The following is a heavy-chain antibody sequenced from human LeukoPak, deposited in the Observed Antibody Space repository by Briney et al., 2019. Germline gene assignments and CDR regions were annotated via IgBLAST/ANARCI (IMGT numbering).Heavy chain of an antibody. V-gene: IGHV4-30-2*01. CDR2: IYHSGST. J-gene: IGHJ4*02. CDR3: ARGRGSSWYYFDS. Sequence: SETLSLTCTVSGGSISSGGYSWSWIRQPPGKGLEWIGYIYHSGSTYYNPSLKSRVTISVDRSKNQFSLNLSSVTAADTAVYYCARGRGSSWYYFDSWGQGTLVTVSS. CDR1: GGSISSGGYS. D-gene: IGHD6-13*01.